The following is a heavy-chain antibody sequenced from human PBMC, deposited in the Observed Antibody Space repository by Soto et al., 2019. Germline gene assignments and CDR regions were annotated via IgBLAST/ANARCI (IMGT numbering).Heavy chain of an antibody. J-gene: IGHJ5*02. CDR1: GGSMSKFY. D-gene: IGHD4-17*01. Sequence: LSLTCSVSGGSMSKFYWSWIRKTAGKGLEWMGRVYATGTSDYNPSLRSRIAMSVDISKKTFSLRLRSVTAADTGVYYCVRDGSKTLRDCFDPWGQGILVTVSS. CDR3: VRDGSKTLRDCFDP. CDR2: VYATGTS. V-gene: IGHV4-4*07.